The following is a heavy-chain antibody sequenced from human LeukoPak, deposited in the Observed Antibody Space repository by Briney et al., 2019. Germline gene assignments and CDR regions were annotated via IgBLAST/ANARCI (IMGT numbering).Heavy chain of an antibody. CDR2: INHSGST. J-gene: IGHJ4*02. Sequence: KSSETLSLTCAAYGGAFSGYSLSWLRQPPGKGLEWIGEINHSGSTNYNPSLKSRVTISVDTSKNQFSLKLSSVTAADTAVYYCARRSSGWSGVVYWGRGTLVTVSS. V-gene: IGHV4-34*01. CDR3: ARRSSGWSGVVY. CDR1: GGAFSGYS. D-gene: IGHD6-19*01.